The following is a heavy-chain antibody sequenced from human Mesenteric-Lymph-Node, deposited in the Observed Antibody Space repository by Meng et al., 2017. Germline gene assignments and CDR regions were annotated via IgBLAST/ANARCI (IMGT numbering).Heavy chain of an antibody. CDR1: GGSISSYY. CDR3: ARDFSVVRGVNYYYGMDV. CDR2: IYTSGST. Sequence: SETLSLTCTVSGGSISSYYWSWIRQPAGKGLEWIGRIYTSGSTNYNPSLKSRVTISVDTSKNQFSLKLSSVTAADTAVYYCARDFSVVRGVNYYYGMDVWGQGTTVTVSS. D-gene: IGHD3-10*01. J-gene: IGHJ6*02. V-gene: IGHV4-4*07.